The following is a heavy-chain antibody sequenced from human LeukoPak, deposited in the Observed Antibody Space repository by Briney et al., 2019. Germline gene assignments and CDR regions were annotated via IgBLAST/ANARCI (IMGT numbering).Heavy chain of an antibody. J-gene: IGHJ6*03. CDR2: ISSSSSTI. CDR1: GFTFSSYS. D-gene: IGHD6-19*01. Sequence: GGSLRLSCAASGFTFSSYSMNWVRQAPGKGLEWVSYISSSSSTIYYADSVKGRFTISRDNAKNSLYLQMNSLRAEDTAVYYCARNGYSSGWYRGDYYYYMDVWGKGTTVTVSS. V-gene: IGHV3-48*01. CDR3: ARNGYSSGWYRGDYYYYMDV.